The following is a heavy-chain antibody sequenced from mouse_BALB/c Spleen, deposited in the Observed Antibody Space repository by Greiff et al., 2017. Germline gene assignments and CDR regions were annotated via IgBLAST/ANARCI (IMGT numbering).Heavy chain of an antibody. CDR3: ARHGDYDVRFAY. J-gene: IGHJ3*01. CDR1: GFAFSSYD. Sequence: EVHLVESGGGLVKPGGSLKLSCAASGFAFSSYDMSWVRQTPEKRLEWVAYISSGGGSTYYPDTVKGRFTISRDNAKNTLYLQMSSLKSEDTAMYYCARHGDYDVRFAYWGQGTLVTVSA. V-gene: IGHV5-12-1*01. D-gene: IGHD2-4*01. CDR2: ISSGGGST.